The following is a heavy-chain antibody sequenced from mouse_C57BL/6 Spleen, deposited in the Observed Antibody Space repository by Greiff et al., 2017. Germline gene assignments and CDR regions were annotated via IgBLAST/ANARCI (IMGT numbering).Heavy chain of an antibody. Sequence: VQLQQSGAELVKPGASVKLSCKASGYTFTSYWMHWVKQRPGQGLEWIGMIHPNSGSTNYNEKFKGKATLTVDKSSSTAYMQLSSLTSEDSAVYYCAREEDGNYGLAYWGQGTLVTVSA. CDR2: IHPNSGST. D-gene: IGHD2-1*01. V-gene: IGHV1-64*01. CDR1: GYTFTSYW. CDR3: AREEDGNYGLAY. J-gene: IGHJ3*01.